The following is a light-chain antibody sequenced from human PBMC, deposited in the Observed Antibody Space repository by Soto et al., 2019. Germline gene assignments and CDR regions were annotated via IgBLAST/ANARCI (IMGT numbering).Light chain of an antibody. Sequence: QSVLTQPRSVSGSPGQSVTISCTGTSNDVGGYTYVSWYQHHPGKAPQLMIYDVTKRPSGVPDRFSGSKSGNTASLTISGLQAEDEADYYCCSYAGSYTLVVFGGGTKVTVL. CDR3: CSYAGSYTLVV. V-gene: IGLV2-11*01. CDR2: DVT. J-gene: IGLJ2*01. CDR1: SNDVGGYTY.